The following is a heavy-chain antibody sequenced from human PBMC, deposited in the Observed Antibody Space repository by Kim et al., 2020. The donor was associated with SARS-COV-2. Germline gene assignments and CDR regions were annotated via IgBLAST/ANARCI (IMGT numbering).Heavy chain of an antibody. J-gene: IGHJ6*02. CDR3: TTQAQVRDYYGSGSYYRLHYYYGMDV. CDR2: IKSKTDGGTT. CDR1: GFTFSNAW. V-gene: IGHV3-15*01. Sequence: GGSLRLSCAASGFTFSNAWMSWVRQAPGKGLEWVGRIKSKTDGGTTDYAAPVKGRFTISRDDSKNTLYLQMNSLKTEDTAVYYCTTQAQVRDYYGSGSYYRLHYYYGMDVWGQGTTVTVSS. D-gene: IGHD3-10*01.